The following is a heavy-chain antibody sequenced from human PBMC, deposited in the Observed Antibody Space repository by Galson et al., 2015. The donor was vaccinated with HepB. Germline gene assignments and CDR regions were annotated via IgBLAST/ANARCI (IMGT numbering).Heavy chain of an antibody. CDR3: WMIGTDFDY. D-gene: IGHD2-21*01. V-gene: IGHV3-33*01. Sequence: SLRLSCAASGFIFSRHGMHWARQAPGKGLEWVAVVWYDGMKQYYSESVEGRFTISRDNSKNMVYLQMNSLRVEDTAVYYCWMIGTDFDYWGQGTLVTVSS. J-gene: IGHJ4*02. CDR2: VWYDGMKQ. CDR1: GFIFSRHG.